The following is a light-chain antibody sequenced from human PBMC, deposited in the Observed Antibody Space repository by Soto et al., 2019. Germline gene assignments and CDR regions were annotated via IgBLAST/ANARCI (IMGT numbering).Light chain of an antibody. CDR3: QQRVNWLT. V-gene: IGKV3-11*01. Sequence: EIVLTQSPAILSLSPGERATLSCRASQSVGTYLDWYQQKLGQAPRLLIYDSSNRATGIPARFSGSGSGTDFTTTSSSLEPEDFADYCCQQRVNWLTFGGGTKVEL. CDR2: DSS. CDR1: QSVGTY. J-gene: IGKJ4*01.